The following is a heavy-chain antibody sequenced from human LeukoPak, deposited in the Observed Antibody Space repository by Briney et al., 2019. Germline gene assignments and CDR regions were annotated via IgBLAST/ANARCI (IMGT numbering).Heavy chain of an antibody. V-gene: IGHV3-23*01. J-gene: IGHJ4*02. D-gene: IGHD1-26*01. CDR1: GFTFGSHA. CDR2: IVGSGGST. Sequence: GGSLRLSCAASGFTFGSHAMGWVRQLPGKGLEWVSGIVGSGGSTYYADSVKGRFTISRDNSKNTLYLQMNSFRGEDTALYYCAKDPYGTYYGRFDCWGQGTLVTVSS. CDR3: AKDPYGTYYGRFDC.